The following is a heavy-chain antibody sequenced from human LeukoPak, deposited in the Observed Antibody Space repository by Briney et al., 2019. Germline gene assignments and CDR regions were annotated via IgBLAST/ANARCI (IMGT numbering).Heavy chain of an antibody. Sequence: GGSLRLSCVASGFTVSSDFMGWVRQAPRKGLQWLSLISAEGYTYYADSVKGRFTISRDSFKNALYLQMNSLRVEDTALYYCAKGRGGVWGQGTTVTVSS. CDR1: GFTVSSDF. CDR3: AKGRGGV. CDR2: ISAEGYT. V-gene: IGHV3-66*01. J-gene: IGHJ6*02. D-gene: IGHD3-10*01.